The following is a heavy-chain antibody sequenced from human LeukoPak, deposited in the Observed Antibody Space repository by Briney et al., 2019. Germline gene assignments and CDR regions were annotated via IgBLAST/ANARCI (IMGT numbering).Heavy chain of an antibody. Sequence: GESLRISCESSGYSFTSYWISCGRQMPGKVLGWVGRIVPSDYYTKYSPCLQGDVSIPADKSISNAFLQWSSLKASDTAMYYCARHSSGWTFDPWGQGTLVSVFS. J-gene: IGHJ5*02. CDR1: GYSFTSYW. CDR2: IVPSDYYT. CDR3: ARHSSGWTFDP. D-gene: IGHD6-19*01. V-gene: IGHV5-10-1*01.